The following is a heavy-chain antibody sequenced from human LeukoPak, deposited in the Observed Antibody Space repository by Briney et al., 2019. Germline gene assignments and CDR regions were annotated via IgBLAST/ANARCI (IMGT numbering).Heavy chain of an antibody. V-gene: IGHV4-59*08. D-gene: IGHD2-15*01. CDR1: GGSISSYY. CDR2: IYYSGST. CDR3: ARLGYCSGGSCRSDNWFDP. Sequence: SDTVALTCTVSGGSISSYYGSWMRQPPGKGLEWIGYIYYSGSTNYNPSLKSRVTNSVGTSKNQFSLKLSSVTAADTAVYYCARLGYCSGGSCRSDNWFDPWGQGTLVTVSS. J-gene: IGHJ5*02.